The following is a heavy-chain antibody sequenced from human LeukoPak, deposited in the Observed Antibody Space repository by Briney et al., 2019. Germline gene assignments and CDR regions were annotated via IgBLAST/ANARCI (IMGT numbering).Heavy chain of an antibody. CDR3: ARDAVITYYYYMDV. J-gene: IGHJ6*03. Sequence: PSETLSLTCTVSGGSISSYYWSWIRQPPGKGLEWIGYIYYSGSTNYNPSLKSRVTISVDTSKNQFSLKLSSVTAADTAVYYCARDAVITYYYYMDVWGKGTTVTISS. CDR1: GGSISSYY. V-gene: IGHV4-59*12. D-gene: IGHD3-22*01. CDR2: IYYSGST.